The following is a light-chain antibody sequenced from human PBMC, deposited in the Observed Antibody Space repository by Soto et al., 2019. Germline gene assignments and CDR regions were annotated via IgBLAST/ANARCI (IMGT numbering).Light chain of an antibody. CDR1: SSDVGGHNY. Sequence: QSALTQTASVSGTPGQSITISCTGTSSDVGGHNYVSWYQQHPGKVPKLMIYEVSNRPSGISNRFSGSKSGNRASLTISGLQAEDEADYYCSSYTVSSTLVFGGGTKLTVL. V-gene: IGLV2-14*01. CDR3: SSYTVSSTLV. CDR2: EVS. J-gene: IGLJ2*01.